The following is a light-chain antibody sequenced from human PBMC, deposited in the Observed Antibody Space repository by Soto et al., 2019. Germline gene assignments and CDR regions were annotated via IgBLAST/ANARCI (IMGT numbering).Light chain of an antibody. Sequence: EIVMTQSPSTLSVSPGERATLSCRASQSVSRNLAWYQQKPGQPPRLLIYDASTRATGVPARFGGSGSGTEFTLTISGLQSEDFAVYYCQQYGDWLPVTLGQGTKVAI. J-gene: IGKJ2*01. CDR1: QSVSRN. CDR3: QQYGDWLPVT. V-gene: IGKV3-15*01. CDR2: DAS.